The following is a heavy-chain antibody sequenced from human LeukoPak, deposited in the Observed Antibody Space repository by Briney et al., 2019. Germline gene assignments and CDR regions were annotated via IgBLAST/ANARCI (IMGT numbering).Heavy chain of an antibody. CDR3: AKDPPYGSSWSKNSNWFDP. CDR1: GFTFSRYS. CDR2: ISSSSSTI. Sequence: GGSLRLSCAASGFTFSRYSMNWVRQAPGKGLEWVSYISSSSSTINYADSVKGRFTISRDNSKNTLYLQMNSLRAEDTAVYYCAKDPPYGSSWSKNSNWFDPWGQGTLVTVSS. D-gene: IGHD6-13*01. V-gene: IGHV3-48*01. J-gene: IGHJ5*02.